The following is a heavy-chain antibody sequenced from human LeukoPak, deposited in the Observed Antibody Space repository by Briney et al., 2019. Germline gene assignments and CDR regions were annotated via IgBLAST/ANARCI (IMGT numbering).Heavy chain of an antibody. CDR1: GVSISSGDYY. J-gene: IGHJ4*02. V-gene: IGHV4-30-4*01. CDR3: ASLYYDILTGYYPPFDY. Sequence: SQTLSLTCTVSGVSISSGDYYWRWIRQPPGKGLEWIGYIYYSGSTYYNPSLKSRITISVDTSKNQFSLKLSSVTAADTAVYYCASLYYDILTGYYPPFDYWGQGTLVTVSS. D-gene: IGHD3-9*01. CDR2: IYYSGST.